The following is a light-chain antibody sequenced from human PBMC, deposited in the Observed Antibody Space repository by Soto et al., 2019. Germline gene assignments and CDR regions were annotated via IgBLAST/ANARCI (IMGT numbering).Light chain of an antibody. CDR2: IND. J-gene: IGLJ2*01. Sequence: QSVLPQPPSASGTPGQRVTISCSGSSSNIGSYTVNWYQQLPGAAPKLLIYINDQRPSGVPDRFSGSKSGTSASLAISGLQSEDEADYYCAAWDDSLTGVVFGGGTKLTVL. V-gene: IGLV1-44*01. CDR3: AAWDDSLTGVV. CDR1: SSNIGSYT.